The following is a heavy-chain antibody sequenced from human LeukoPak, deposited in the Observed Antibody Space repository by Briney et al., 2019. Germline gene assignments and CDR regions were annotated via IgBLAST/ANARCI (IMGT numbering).Heavy chain of an antibody. CDR3: ARTPVDTARSYYYYMDV. D-gene: IGHD5-18*01. CDR2: ISSSSSYI. J-gene: IGHJ6*03. Sequence: ETLSLTCAVYGGSFSGYYWSWIRQPPGKGLEWVSSISSSSSYIYYADSVKGRFTISRDNAKNSLYLQMNSLRAEDTAVYYCARTPVDTARSYYYYMDVWGKGTTVTVSS. CDR1: GGSFSGYY. V-gene: IGHV3-21*01.